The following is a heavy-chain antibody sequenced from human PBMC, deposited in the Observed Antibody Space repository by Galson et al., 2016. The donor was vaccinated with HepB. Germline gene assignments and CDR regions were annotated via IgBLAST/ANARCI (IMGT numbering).Heavy chain of an antibody. V-gene: IGHV3-9*01. Sequence: SLRLSCAGSGFTFEDHAMHWVRQVPGKGLEWVSGLSWNSNYTGYADSVKGRFSISRDNSKNSLYLQMNNLRPEDTALYYCATGALAAWGQGTRVLVSS. CDR2: LSWNSNYT. CDR1: GFTFEDHA. J-gene: IGHJ5*02. CDR3: ATGALAA. D-gene: IGHD2-21*01.